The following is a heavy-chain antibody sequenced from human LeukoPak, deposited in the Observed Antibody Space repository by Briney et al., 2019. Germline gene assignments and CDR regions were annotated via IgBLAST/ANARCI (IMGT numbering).Heavy chain of an antibody. CDR2: IIPILGIA. CDR3: AGRITIFGVDDAPG. J-gene: IGHJ4*02. Sequence: ASVKVSCKASGYTFTSYDINWVRQAPGQGLEWMGRIIPILGIANYAQKFQGRVTITADKSTSTAYMELSSLRSEDTAVYYCAGRITIFGVDDAPGWGQGTLVTVSS. D-gene: IGHD3-3*01. V-gene: IGHV1-69*04. CDR1: GYTFTSYD.